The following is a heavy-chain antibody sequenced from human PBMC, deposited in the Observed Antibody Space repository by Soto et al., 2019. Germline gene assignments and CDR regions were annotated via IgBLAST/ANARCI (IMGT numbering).Heavy chain of an antibody. CDR3: AGHIVVVPAAMGGGIDY. J-gene: IGHJ4*02. CDR2: IYYSGST. CDR1: GGSISSSSYY. V-gene: IGHV4-39*01. Sequence: QLQLQEWGPGLVKPSETLSLTCTVSGGSISSSSYYWGWIRQPPGKGLEWIGGIYYSGSTYYNPSLKSRVPISVNTSKNQFSLKLSSVTAADTAVYYCAGHIVVVPAAMGGGIDYWGQGTLVTVSS. D-gene: IGHD2-2*01.